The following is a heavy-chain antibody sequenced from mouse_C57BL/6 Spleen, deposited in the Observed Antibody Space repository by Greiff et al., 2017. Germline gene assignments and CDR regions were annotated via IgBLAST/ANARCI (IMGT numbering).Heavy chain of an antibody. CDR3: ARGITTGGFAY. CDR1: GYSITSGYY. V-gene: IGHV3-6*01. Sequence: DVQLQESGPGLVKPSQSLSLTCSVTGYSITSGYYWNWIRQFPGNKLEWMGYISYDGSNNYNPSLKNRISITRDTSKNQFFLKLNSVTTEDTATYYCARGITTGGFAYWGQGTLVTVSA. J-gene: IGHJ3*01. CDR2: ISYDGSN. D-gene: IGHD1-1*01.